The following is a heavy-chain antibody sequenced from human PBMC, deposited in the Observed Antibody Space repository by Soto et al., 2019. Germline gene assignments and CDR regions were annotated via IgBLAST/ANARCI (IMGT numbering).Heavy chain of an antibody. CDR3: ARDYGDYVFDY. V-gene: IGHV1-8*01. D-gene: IGHD4-17*01. CDR1: GYTFTSYD. CDR2: MNPNSGNT. J-gene: IGHJ4*02. Sequence: GASVKVSCKASGYTFTSYDINWVRQATGQGLEWMGRMNPNSGNTSYAQKFQGRVTMTRDTSTSTVYMELSSLRSEDTAVYYCARDYGDYVFDYWGQGTLVTVSS.